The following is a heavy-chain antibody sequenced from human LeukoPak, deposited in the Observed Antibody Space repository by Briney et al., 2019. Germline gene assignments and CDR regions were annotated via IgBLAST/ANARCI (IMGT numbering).Heavy chain of an antibody. CDR1: GGSISSYY. Sequence: SETLSLTCTVSGGSISSYYWSWIRQPAGKGLEWIGRIHTSGSTNYSPSLRSRVTMSVDTSKNQFSLKLSSVTAADTAVYYCARDRYYYDSSARYFDYWGQGTLVTVSS. CDR2: IHTSGST. V-gene: IGHV4-4*07. CDR3: ARDRYYYDSSARYFDY. D-gene: IGHD3-22*01. J-gene: IGHJ4*02.